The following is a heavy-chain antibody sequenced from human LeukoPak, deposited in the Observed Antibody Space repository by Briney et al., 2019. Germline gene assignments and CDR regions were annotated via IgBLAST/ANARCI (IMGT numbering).Heavy chain of an antibody. CDR2: ISYDGSNK. CDR3: ARRATRDTGSCYSCAFDI. V-gene: IGHV3-30-3*01. Sequence: PGRSLRLSCAASGFTFSSYAMHWVRQAPGKGLEWVADISYDGSNKYYADSVKGRFTISRDNSKNTLYLQMNSLRPEDMAVYYCARRATRDTGSCYSCAFDIWGQGTMVTVSS. D-gene: IGHD2-15*01. J-gene: IGHJ3*02. CDR1: GFTFSSYA.